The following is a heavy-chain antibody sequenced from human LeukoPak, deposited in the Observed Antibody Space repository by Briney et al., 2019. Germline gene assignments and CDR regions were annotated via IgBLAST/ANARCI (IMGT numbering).Heavy chain of an antibody. J-gene: IGHJ4*02. Sequence: SETLSLTCTVSGGSISSGSYYWSWIRQPAGKGLEWIGRIYTSGSTNYNPSLKSRFTISVDTSRNQFSLKLSSVTAADTAVYYCARDGGVVGATGGNQFDHWGQGTLVTVSS. CDR1: GGSISSGSYY. D-gene: IGHD1-26*01. CDR2: IYTSGST. CDR3: ARDGGVVGATGGNQFDH. V-gene: IGHV4-61*02.